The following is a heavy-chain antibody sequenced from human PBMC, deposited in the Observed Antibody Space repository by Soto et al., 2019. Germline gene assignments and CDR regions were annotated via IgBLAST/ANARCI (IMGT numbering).Heavy chain of an antibody. CDR1: GGSINSYY. CDR3: ARHHDP. V-gene: IGHV4-59*08. CDR2: IYYSGST. Sequence: SETLSLTSTVSGGSINSYYWSWIRQPPGKGLEWIGYIYYSGSTNYNPSLKSRVTISVDTSKNQFSLKLSSVTAADTAVYYCARHHDPWGQGTLVTVSS. J-gene: IGHJ5*02.